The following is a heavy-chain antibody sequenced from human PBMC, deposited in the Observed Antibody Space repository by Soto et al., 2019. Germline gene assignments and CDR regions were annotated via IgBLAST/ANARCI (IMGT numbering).Heavy chain of an antibody. CDR3: ARGDYYDSSGPFSEAFDI. V-gene: IGHV3-7*04. CDR1: GFTFSSHW. Sequence: QLVESGGGLVQPGGSLRLSCAASGFTFSSHWMSWVRQAPGKGLEWVANIKPDGSEKWYVDSVKGRFTISRDNAKNSLYLQMNSLRAEDTAVYYCARGDYYDSSGPFSEAFDIWGQGTMVTVSS. D-gene: IGHD3-22*01. CDR2: IKPDGSEK. J-gene: IGHJ3*02.